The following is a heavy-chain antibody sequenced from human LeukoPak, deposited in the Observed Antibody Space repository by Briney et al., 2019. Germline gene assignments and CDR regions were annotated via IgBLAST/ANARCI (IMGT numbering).Heavy chain of an antibody. J-gene: IGHJ2*01. CDR3: ARGRTSLL. CDR1: GGSILTTNW. V-gene: IGHV4-4*02. D-gene: IGHD2-2*01. CDR2: VHLSGAS. Sequence: PSGTLSLTCAASGGSILTTNWWSWVRQPPGKGLEWIGEVHLSGASNYNPSLKSRVSMSIDNSKNQLSLKLTSVTAADTAVYYCARGRTSLLWGRGTLVTVSS.